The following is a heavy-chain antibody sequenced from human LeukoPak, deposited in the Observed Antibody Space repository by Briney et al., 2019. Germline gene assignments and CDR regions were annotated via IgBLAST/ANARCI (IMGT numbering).Heavy chain of an antibody. V-gene: IGHV3-23*01. CDR3: TREACNGVCSYYYYYYYMDV. CDR1: GFTFSSYA. D-gene: IGHD2-8*01. Sequence: GGSLRLSCAASGFTFSSYAMTWVRQAPGKGLEWVSAISGSGDSTYYADSVKGLFTISRDNSKNTLYLQMNRLRAEDTAVYYCTREACNGVCSYYYYYYYMDVWGKGTTVTVSS. CDR2: ISGSGDST. J-gene: IGHJ6*03.